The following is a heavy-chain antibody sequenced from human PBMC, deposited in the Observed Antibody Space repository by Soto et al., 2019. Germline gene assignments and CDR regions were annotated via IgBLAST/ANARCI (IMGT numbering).Heavy chain of an antibody. Sequence: QVQLQESGPGLVKPSQTLSLTCTVSGGSVRRGNYYWSWIRQFPGKGLEWIGYISNSGRTHYNPSLMSRITILVDTSKNQFFLELRSVTAAHTALYYCARADYATGSYYPDYWGQGTLVTVSS. D-gene: IGHD3-10*01. CDR2: ISNSGRT. J-gene: IGHJ4*02. CDR3: ARADYATGSYYPDY. V-gene: IGHV4-31*03. CDR1: GGSVRRGNYY.